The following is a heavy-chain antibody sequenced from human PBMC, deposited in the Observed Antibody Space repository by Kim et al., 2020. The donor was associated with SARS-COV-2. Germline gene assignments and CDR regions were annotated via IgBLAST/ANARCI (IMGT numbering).Heavy chain of an antibody. D-gene: IGHD4-17*01. CDR3: ARDGTTVSVGYWYFDL. V-gene: IGHV1-69*13. J-gene: IGHJ2*01. Sequence: SVKVSCKASGGTFSSYAISWVRQAPGQGLEWMGGIIPIFGTANYAQKFQGRVTITADESTSTAYMELSSLRSEDTAVYYCARDGTTVSVGYWYFDLWGRGTLVTVSS. CDR1: GGTFSSYA. CDR2: IIPIFGTA.